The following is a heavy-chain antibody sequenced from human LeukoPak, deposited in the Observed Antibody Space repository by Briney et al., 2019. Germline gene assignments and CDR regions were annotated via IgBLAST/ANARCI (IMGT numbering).Heavy chain of an antibody. V-gene: IGHV5-10-1*01. J-gene: IGHJ4*02. Sequence: GESLEISCKGSGYSFTSYWISWVRQMPGKGLEWMGRIDPSDSYTNYSPSFQGHVTISADKSISTAYLQWSSLKASDTAMYYCARGPSYYGSGSTYYFDYWGQGTLVTVSS. CDR1: GYSFTSYW. CDR3: ARGPSYYGSGSTYYFDY. CDR2: IDPSDSYT. D-gene: IGHD3-10*01.